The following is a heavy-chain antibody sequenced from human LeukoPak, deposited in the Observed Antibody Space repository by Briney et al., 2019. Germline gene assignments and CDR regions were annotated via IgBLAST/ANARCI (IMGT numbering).Heavy chain of an antibody. V-gene: IGHV3-30*02. D-gene: IGHD5-18*01. J-gene: IGHJ4*02. CDR3: AQDRPYIFDF. Sequence: PARSLRLSWAAAGFTFSRYRMHWVRQGPRTWLGWVAFIRNDAINKYYRNSVKGRFAICRDNSKNTLYLQMDRHRRAETAAYYCAQDRPYIFDFWGLGTLVTVSS. CDR1: GFTFSRYR. CDR2: IRNDAINK.